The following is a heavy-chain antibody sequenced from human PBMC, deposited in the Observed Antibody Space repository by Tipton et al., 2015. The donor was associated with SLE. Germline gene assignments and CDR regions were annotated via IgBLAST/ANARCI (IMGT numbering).Heavy chain of an antibody. CDR1: GGSISSSSYY. V-gene: IGHV4-39*07. CDR2: INHSGGT. Sequence: TLSLTCTVSGGSISSSSYYWSWIRQPPGKGLEWIGEINHSGGTTYNASLKSRVTTSVDTSKNQFSLKLSSVTAADTAVYYCARVPGLDRDYFYYYYMDVWGKGTTVTVSS. D-gene: IGHD3/OR15-3a*01. CDR3: ARVPGLDRDYFYYYYMDV. J-gene: IGHJ6*03.